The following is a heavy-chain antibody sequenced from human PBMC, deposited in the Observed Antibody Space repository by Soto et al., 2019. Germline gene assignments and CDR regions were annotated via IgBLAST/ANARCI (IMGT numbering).Heavy chain of an antibody. CDR2: LSHDGSNE. Sequence: LRLSCAASAASRFTFRSYGMHWVRQAPGKGLEWVADLSHDGSNENYADSVKGRFTISRDNSKNTMYLQMNSLRPEDTAVYYCAKDRSSGGTGAFYYYYGMDVWGQGTTVTVSS. J-gene: IGHJ6*02. V-gene: IGHV3-30*18. CDR1: AASRFTFRSYG. CDR3: AKDRSSGGTGAFYYYYGMDV. D-gene: IGHD2-8*02.